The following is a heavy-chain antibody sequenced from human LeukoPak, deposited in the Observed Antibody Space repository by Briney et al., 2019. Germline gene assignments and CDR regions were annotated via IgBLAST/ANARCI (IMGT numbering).Heavy chain of an antibody. CDR1: GGSFSGYY. V-gene: IGHV4-34*01. CDR3: ARGPYSSSPFDY. CDR2: INHSGST. J-gene: IGHJ4*02. Sequence: SETLSLTCAVYGGSFSGYYWSWIRQPPGRGLEWIGEINHSGSTNYNPSLKSRVTISVDTSKNQFSLKLSSVTAADTAVYYCARGPYSSSPFDYWGQGTLVTVSS. D-gene: IGHD6-13*01.